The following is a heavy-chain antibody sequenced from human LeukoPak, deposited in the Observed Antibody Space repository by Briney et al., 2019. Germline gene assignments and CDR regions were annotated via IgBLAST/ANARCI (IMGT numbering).Heavy chain of an antibody. CDR1: GFIFSNYA. CDR2: ITYDGGST. Sequence: GGSLRLSCAASGFIFSNYAMHWVRQAPGKGLEWVAVITYDGGSTYYADSVKGRFSISRDNSKNTLYMQMNSLRPEDTAVYYCARTKYGGNDDAFDVWGQGTLVTVSS. D-gene: IGHD4-23*01. CDR3: ARTKYGGNDDAFDV. V-gene: IGHV3-30-3*01. J-gene: IGHJ3*01.